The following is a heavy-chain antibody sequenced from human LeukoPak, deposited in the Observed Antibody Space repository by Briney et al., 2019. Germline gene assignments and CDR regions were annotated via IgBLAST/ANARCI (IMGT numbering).Heavy chain of an antibody. V-gene: IGHV3-48*03. CDR1: GFTFSSYE. Sequence: GGSLRLSCAASGFTFSSYEMNWVRQAPGKGLEWVSYISSSGSTIYYADSVKGRFTISRDNAKNSLYLQMNSLRAEDTAVYYCARGIGGYDILTGSLCHWGQGTLVTVSS. D-gene: IGHD3-9*01. J-gene: IGHJ4*02. CDR2: ISSSGSTI. CDR3: ARGIGGYDILTGSLCH.